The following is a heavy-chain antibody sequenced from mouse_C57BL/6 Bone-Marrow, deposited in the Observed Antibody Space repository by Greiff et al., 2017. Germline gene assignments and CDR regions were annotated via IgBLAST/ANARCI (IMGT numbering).Heavy chain of an antibody. J-gene: IGHJ4*01. CDR2: MYPRSGNT. CDR3: AYGNYENAMDN. CDR1: GYTFTSYG. D-gene: IGHD2-10*02. Sequence: VQLQQSGAELARPGASVKLSCKASGYTFTSYGISWVKQRTGQGLEWIGEMYPRSGNTYYNEKFKGKATLTAAKSSSTAYMELRSLTAEDSAVYFCAYGNYENAMDNWGQGTSVTVSS. V-gene: IGHV1-81*01.